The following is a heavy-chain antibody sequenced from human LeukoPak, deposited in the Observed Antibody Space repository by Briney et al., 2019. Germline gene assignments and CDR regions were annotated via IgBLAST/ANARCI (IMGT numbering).Heavy chain of an antibody. D-gene: IGHD2-2*01. V-gene: IGHV4-59*01. J-gene: IGHJ3*02. CDR3: ARDRCSSTSCYDAFDI. CDR2: IYYSGST. CDR1: GGSISSYY. Sequence: SETLSLTCTVSGGSISSYYWSWIRQPPGKGLEWIGYIYYSGSTNYNPSLKSRVTISVDTSKNQFSLKLSSVTAADTAVYYCARDRCSSTSCYDAFDIWGQGTIVTVSS.